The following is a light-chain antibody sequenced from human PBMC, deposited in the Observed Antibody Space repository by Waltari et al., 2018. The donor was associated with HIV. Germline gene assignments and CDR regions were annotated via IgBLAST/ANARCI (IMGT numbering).Light chain of an antibody. Sequence: DIQMTQSPSSLSASVGDSVTITCQASKDFSNYLNWYQQKPGKDPKLLIYEASYLETWVPSRFSGSGSGKDVTCTISSLQPEDMATYYCQQYDNLPPYSFGQGTKLEIK. V-gene: IGKV1-33*01. CDR2: EAS. CDR3: QQYDNLPPYS. CDR1: KDFSNY. J-gene: IGKJ2*03.